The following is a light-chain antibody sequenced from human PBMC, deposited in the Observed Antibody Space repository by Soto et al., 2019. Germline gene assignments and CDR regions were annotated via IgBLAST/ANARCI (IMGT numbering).Light chain of an antibody. V-gene: IGLV2-11*01. Sequence: QSALTQPRSVSGSPGQSVTISCTGTSSDVGGYKYVSWYQQHPGKAPKLMIYDVSKRPSGVPDRFSGSKSGNTASLTIYGLRAEDEADYYCCSYAGSYTWVFGGGTQLTVL. J-gene: IGLJ3*02. CDR2: DVS. CDR3: CSYAGSYTWV. CDR1: SSDVGGYKY.